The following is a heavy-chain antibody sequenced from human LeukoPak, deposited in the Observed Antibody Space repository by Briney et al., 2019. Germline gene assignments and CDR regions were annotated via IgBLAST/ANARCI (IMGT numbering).Heavy chain of an antibody. CDR2: ISTTGTTI. D-gene: IGHD2-21*01. V-gene: IGHV3-48*02. CDR1: GFTFSSDT. J-gene: IGHJ4*02. Sequence: PGGSLRLSCAASGFTFSSDTMNWVRQAPGKGLEWISYISTTGTTIHYADSVKGRFAISRDNAKSSLYLQMNSLRDEDTAVYYCARVWQDYSGVDYWGQGTLVTVSS. CDR3: ARVWQDYSGVDY.